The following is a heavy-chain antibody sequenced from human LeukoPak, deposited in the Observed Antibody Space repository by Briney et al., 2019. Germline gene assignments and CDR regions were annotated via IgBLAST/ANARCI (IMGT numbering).Heavy chain of an antibody. Sequence: PGGSLRLSCAASGFTFSSYGMHWVRQAPGKGLEWVAVISYDGSNKYYADSVKGRFTISRDNSKNTLYLQMNSLRAEDTAVYYCAKEGVYYDILTGPSGYWGQGTLVTVSS. J-gene: IGHJ4*02. CDR3: AKEGVYYDILTGPSGY. CDR2: ISYDGSNK. V-gene: IGHV3-30*18. CDR1: GFTFSSYG. D-gene: IGHD3-9*01.